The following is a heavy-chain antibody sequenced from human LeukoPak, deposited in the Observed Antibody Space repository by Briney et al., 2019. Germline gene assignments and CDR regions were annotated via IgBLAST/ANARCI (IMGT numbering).Heavy chain of an antibody. Sequence: GGSLRLSCAASGFTVSSNYMSWVRQAPGKGLEWVSVIYSGGSTYYADSVKGRFTISRDNSKNTLYLQMNSLRAEDTAVYYCASFAVAGITSDYWGQGTLVTVSS. CDR3: ASFAVAGITSDY. J-gene: IGHJ4*02. V-gene: IGHV3-66*01. CDR2: IYSGGST. CDR1: GFTVSSNY. D-gene: IGHD6-19*01.